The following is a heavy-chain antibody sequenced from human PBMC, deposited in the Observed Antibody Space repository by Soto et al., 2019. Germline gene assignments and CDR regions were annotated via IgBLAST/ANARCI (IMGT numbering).Heavy chain of an antibody. D-gene: IGHD6-13*01. CDR2: ISAYNGNT. CDR3: AREGGGYSSSLATSYYYGMDV. J-gene: IGHJ6*04. V-gene: IGHV1-18*04. Sequence: QVQLVQSGAEVKKPGASVKVSCKASGYTFTSYGISWVRQAPGQGLEWMGWISAYNGNTNYAQKLQGRVTMTTDTSTSTAYTELRSLRCDDTAVYYCAREGGGYSSSLATSYYYGMDVWGRGTTVTVSS. CDR1: GYTFTSYG.